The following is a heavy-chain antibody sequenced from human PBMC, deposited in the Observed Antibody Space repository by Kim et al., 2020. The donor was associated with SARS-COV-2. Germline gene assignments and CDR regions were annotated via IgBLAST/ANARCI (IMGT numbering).Heavy chain of an antibody. CDR2: ISAYNGHT. D-gene: IGHD5-12*01. V-gene: IGHV1-18*01. J-gene: IGHJ6*02. CDR1: GYTFSSYG. Sequence: ASVKVSCKASGYTFSSYGISWVRQAPGQGLEWMGWISAYNGHTNYAQKLQGRVTMTTDTSTSTAYMELRSLRSDDTAVYYCARGLAQGSLSIRSERYGMGVWGQGTTVTVSS. CDR3: ARGLAQGSLSIRSERYGMGV.